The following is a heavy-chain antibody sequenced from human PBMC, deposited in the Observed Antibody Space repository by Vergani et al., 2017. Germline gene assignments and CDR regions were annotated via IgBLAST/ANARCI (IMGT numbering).Heavy chain of an antibody. J-gene: IGHJ4*02. Sequence: QVQLVQSGAEVKKPGASVKVSCKASGYTFTSYDINWVRQATGQGLEWMGWMNPNSGNTGYAQKFQGRVTMTRNTSISTAYMELSSLRSEDMAVYYCARGSTIFGVVIEYYFDYWGQGTLVTVSS. D-gene: IGHD3-3*01. CDR1: GYTFTSYD. CDR3: ARGSTIFGVVIEYYFDY. V-gene: IGHV1-8*01. CDR2: MNPNSGNT.